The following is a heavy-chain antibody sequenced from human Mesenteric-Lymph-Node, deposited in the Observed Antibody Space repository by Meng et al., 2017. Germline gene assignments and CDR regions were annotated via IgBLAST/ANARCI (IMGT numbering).Heavy chain of an antibody. V-gene: IGHV4-59*12. J-gene: IGHJ6*02. CDR2: IYYSGST. CDR1: GGSISSYY. Sequence: GSLRLSCTVSGGSISSYYWSWIRQPPGKGLEWIGYIYYSGSTNYNPSLKSRVTISVDTSKNQFSLKLSSVTAADTAVYYCARGRSRGPHRGMDVWGQGTTVTVSS. CDR3: ARGRSRGPHRGMDV. D-gene: IGHD3-16*01.